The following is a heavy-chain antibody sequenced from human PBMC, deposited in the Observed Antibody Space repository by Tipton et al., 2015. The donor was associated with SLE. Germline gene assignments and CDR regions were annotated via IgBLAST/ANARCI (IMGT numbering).Heavy chain of an antibody. CDR1: GFTFSSYG. CDR3: ASGGCASYYFDY. V-gene: IGHV3-30*02. J-gene: IGHJ4*02. Sequence: SLRLSCAASGFTFSSYGMHWVRQAPGKGLEWVAFIRYDGSNKYYADSGKGRFTISRDNSKNTLYLQMNSLRAEDTAVYYCASGGCASYYFDYWGQGTLVTVSS. D-gene: IGHD3-10*01. CDR2: IRYDGSNK.